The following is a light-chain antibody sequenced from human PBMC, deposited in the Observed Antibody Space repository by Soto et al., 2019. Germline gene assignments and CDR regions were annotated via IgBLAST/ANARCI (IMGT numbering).Light chain of an antibody. J-gene: IGKJ2*01. CDR1: QSVSIN. CDR2: AAS. CDR3: QHYNNWPPYT. Sequence: EIMMTQSPATLSVSPGERATLSCRASQSVSINLAWYQQKPGQAPRLLIYAASTRATGIPARFSGSGSGTDFTLTISSLQSEDFAVYYCQHYNNWPPYTFGQGTKLESK. V-gene: IGKV3-15*01.